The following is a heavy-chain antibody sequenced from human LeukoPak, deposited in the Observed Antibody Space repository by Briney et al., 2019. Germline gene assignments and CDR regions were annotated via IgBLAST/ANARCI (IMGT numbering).Heavy chain of an antibody. CDR2: IYYSGST. J-gene: IGHJ6*02. Sequence: SETLSLTCTASGGSISSSSYYWGWIRQPPGKGLEWIGSIYYSGSTYYNPSLKSRVTISVDTSKNQFSLKLSSVTAADTAVYYCARGADRDEPHLGYYGMDVWGQGTTVTVSS. CDR3: ARGADRDEPHLGYYGMDV. D-gene: IGHD3-22*01. V-gene: IGHV4-39*07. CDR1: GGSISSSSYY.